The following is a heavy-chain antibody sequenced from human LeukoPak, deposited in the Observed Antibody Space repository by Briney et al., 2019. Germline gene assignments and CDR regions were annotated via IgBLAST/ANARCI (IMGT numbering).Heavy chain of an antibody. CDR3: ARERGYVRDPWGY. CDR1: GYTFIDYF. Sequence: GASVKVSCKTSGYTFIDYFIHWVRQAPGQGLEWMGRINPNTGGTDDAQNFQDRVTMTRDTSINAVYMELNRLTSDDTAVYYCARERGYVRDPWGYWGQGTLVTVSS. D-gene: IGHD3-10*02. CDR2: INPNTGGT. J-gene: IGHJ4*02. V-gene: IGHV1-2*06.